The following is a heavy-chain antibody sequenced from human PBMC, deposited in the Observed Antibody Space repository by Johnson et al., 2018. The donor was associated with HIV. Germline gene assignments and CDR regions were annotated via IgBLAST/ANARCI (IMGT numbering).Heavy chain of an antibody. D-gene: IGHD2-21*02. Sequence: QVQLVESGGGLVQPGGSLKLSCAASGFTFSSYAMHWVRQAPGKGLEWVAVISYDGSNKYYEDSVKGRFTISRDNYKNTMYLQMKTLRAEDTAVYYCAKDLVVTAPGAFDIWGQGTMVTVSS. J-gene: IGHJ3*02. CDR1: GFTFSSYA. CDR3: AKDLVVTAPGAFDI. CDR2: ISYDGSNK. V-gene: IGHV3-30-3*01.